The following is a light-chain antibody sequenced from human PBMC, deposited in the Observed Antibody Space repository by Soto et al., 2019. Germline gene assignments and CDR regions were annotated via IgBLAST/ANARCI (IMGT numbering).Light chain of an antibody. V-gene: IGKV3-20*01. J-gene: IGKJ2*01. CDR3: QHYGCSSLYT. Sequence: EVELTQSPAALSLSPGERATLACRASQTVTNNYLAWYQPRPGQAPRLLIYGASSRAAGIPDRFDGRGSGTDFTLTISTVEPEDFAVYYCQHYGCSSLYTLAQGTKVDI. CDR1: QTVTNNY. CDR2: GAS.